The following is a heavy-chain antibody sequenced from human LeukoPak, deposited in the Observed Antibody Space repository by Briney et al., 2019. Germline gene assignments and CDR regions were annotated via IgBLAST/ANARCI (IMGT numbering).Heavy chain of an antibody. CDR1: GGTFSSYA. CDR2: IIPIFGTA. Sequence: GASVKVSCKASGGTFSSYAISWVRQAPGQGLEWMGGIIPIFGTANYAQKFQGRVTITADESTSTAYMELSSLRSEDTAVYYCTRVALGIPYYYPMDVWGQGTTVTVSS. J-gene: IGHJ6*02. V-gene: IGHV1-69*13. CDR3: TRVALGIPYYYPMDV. D-gene: IGHD7-27*01.